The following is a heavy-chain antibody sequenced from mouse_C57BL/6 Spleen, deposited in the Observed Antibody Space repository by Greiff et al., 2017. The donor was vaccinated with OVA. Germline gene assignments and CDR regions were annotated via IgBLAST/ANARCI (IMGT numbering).Heavy chain of an antibody. CDR2: IWRGGST. J-gene: IGHJ4*01. CDR1: GFSLTSYG. CDR3: AKNYDDIYYYGMRYAMDY. D-gene: IGHD1-1*01. V-gene: IGHV2-5*01. Sequence: VQLQQSGPGLVQPSQSLSITCTVSGFSLTSYGVHWVRQSPGKGLEWLGVIWRGGSTDYNAAFMSRLSITKDNSKSQVFFKMNSLQADDTAIYYCAKNYDDIYYYGMRYAMDYWGQGTSVTVSS.